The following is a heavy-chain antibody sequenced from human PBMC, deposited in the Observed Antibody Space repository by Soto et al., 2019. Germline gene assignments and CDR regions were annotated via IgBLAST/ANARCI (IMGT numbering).Heavy chain of an antibody. CDR3: ARPIAARQGVYYGMDV. CDR1: GGTFSSYA. Sequence: SVKVSCTASGGTFSSYAISWVRQAPGQGLEWMGGIIPIFGTANYAQKFQGRVTITADESASTAYMELSSLRSEDTAVYYCARPIAARQGVYYGMDVWGQGTTVTVSS. V-gene: IGHV1-69*13. J-gene: IGHJ6*02. D-gene: IGHD6-6*01. CDR2: IIPIFGTA.